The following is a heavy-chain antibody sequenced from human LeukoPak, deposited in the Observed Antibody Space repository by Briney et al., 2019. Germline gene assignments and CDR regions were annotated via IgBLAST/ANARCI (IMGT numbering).Heavy chain of an antibody. D-gene: IGHD2-8*01. V-gene: IGHV3-53*01. CDR1: GFTVSSNY. CDR3: ARGGRPYCINGVCYSSGPWGFDY. J-gene: IGHJ4*02. CDR2: IYSGGST. Sequence: GGSLRLSCAASGFTVSSNYMSWVRQAPGKGLEWVSVIYSGGSTYYADSLKGRFTISRDNSKNTLYLQMNSLRAEDTAVYYCARGGRPYCINGVCYSSGPWGFDYWGQGTLVTVSS.